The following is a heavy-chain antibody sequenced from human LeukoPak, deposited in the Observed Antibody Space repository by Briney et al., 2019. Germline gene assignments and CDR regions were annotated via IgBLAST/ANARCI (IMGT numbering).Heavy chain of an antibody. D-gene: IGHD3-3*01. CDR3: ATERAIILFGAFDI. J-gene: IGHJ3*02. V-gene: IGHV3-53*01. CDR2: IYSDNT. CDR1: GFTVSSNS. Sequence: PGGSLRLSCTVSGFTVSSNSMSWVRQAPGKGLEWVSFIYSDNTHYSDSVEGRFTISRDNSKNTLYLQMNSLRAEDTAVYYCATERAIILFGAFDIWGQGTMVTVSS.